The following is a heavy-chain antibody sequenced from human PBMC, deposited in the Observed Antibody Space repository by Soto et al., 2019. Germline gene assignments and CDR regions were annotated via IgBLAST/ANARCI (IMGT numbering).Heavy chain of an antibody. V-gene: IGHV3-48*03. D-gene: IGHD2-2*01. J-gene: IGHJ4*02. CDR3: AREVRSSSSTDY. CDR2: MSGDGSAI. Sequence: GGSLRLSCPTSGFTLNSFAMTWVRQPPGKGLEWVSSMSGDGSAIYHADSVRGRFTISRDNAENSLYLQMNSLRAEDTAVYYCAREVRSSSSTDYWGQGTLVTVSS. CDR1: GFTLNSFA.